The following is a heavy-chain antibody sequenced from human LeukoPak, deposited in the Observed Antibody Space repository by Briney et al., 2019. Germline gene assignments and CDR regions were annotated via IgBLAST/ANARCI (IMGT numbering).Heavy chain of an antibody. Sequence: GGSLRLSCTASGFAFSNYAIHWVRQAPGKGLEWVAVISDDGTNAYYAGSVEGRFSISRDNSKNTLYLQMNSLRAEDTAVYYCAKEGFDSWGQGTLVTVSS. J-gene: IGHJ4*02. CDR2: ISDDGTNA. V-gene: IGHV3-30-3*01. CDR1: GFAFSNYA. CDR3: AKEGFDS.